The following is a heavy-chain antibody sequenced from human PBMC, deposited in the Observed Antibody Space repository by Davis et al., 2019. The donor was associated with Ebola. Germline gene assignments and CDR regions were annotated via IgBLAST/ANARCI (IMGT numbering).Heavy chain of an antibody. CDR1: GGSLKSYY. CDR3: ARQTYDTVDYYYYGMDV. J-gene: IGHJ6*02. Sequence: SETLSLTCTVSGGSLKSYYWSWIRQPPGKGLEWIGHTYHSWSTHYNPALENRVSLSVDASKNQISLEVTSVTAADTAVYYCARQTYDTVDYYYYGMDVWGHGTTVTVSS. D-gene: IGHD1-1*01. CDR2: TYHSWST. V-gene: IGHV4-59*08.